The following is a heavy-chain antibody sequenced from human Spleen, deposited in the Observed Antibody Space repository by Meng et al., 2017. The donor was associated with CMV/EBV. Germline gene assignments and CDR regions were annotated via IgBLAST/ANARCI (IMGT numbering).Heavy chain of an antibody. D-gene: IGHD2-21*01. J-gene: IGHJ3*02. CDR3: ARALWGENAFDI. V-gene: IGHV1-69*13. CDR2: IIPIFGTA. CDR1: GGTFSSYA. Sequence: VKVSCKASGGTFSSYAISWVRQAPGQGLEWMGGIIPIFGTANYAQKFQGRVTITTDESTSTAYMELSSLRSEDTAVYYCARALWGENAFDIWGQGTMVTVSS.